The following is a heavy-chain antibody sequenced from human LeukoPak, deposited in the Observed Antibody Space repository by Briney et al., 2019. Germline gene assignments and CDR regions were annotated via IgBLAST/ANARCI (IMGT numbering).Heavy chain of an antibody. Sequence: PGGSLRLSCAASGFTFSSYWMSWVRQAPGKGLEWVANIKQDGSGKYYVDSVKGRFTISRDNAKNSLYLQMNSLRAEDTAVYYCAREGVDILTGKFDYWGQGTLVTVSS. CDR2: IKQDGSGK. J-gene: IGHJ4*02. CDR1: GFTFSSYW. V-gene: IGHV3-7*01. D-gene: IGHD3-9*01. CDR3: AREGVDILTGKFDY.